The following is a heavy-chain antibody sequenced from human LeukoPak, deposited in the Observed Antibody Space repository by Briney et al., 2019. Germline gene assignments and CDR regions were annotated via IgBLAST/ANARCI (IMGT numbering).Heavy chain of an antibody. CDR3: AKKLGMGFDY. D-gene: IGHD7-27*01. J-gene: IGHJ4*02. V-gene: IGHV4-59*01. CDR2: ICYSGST. Sequence: SETLSLTCTVSGGSISSYYWSWIRQPPGKGLEWIGYICYSGSTNYNPSLKSRVTISVDTSRNQFSLKLSSVTAADTAVYYCAKKLGMGFDYWGQGTLVTVSS. CDR1: GGSISSYY.